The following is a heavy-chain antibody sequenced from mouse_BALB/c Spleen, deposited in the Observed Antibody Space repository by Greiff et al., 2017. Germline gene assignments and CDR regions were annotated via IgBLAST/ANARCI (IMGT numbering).Heavy chain of an antibody. J-gene: IGHJ2*01. Sequence: EVMLVESGGGLVQPGGSLRLSCATSGFTFTDYYMSWVRQPPGKALEWLGFIRNKANGYTTEYSASVKGRFTISRDNSQSILYLQMNTLRAEDSATYYCARDRGDFDYGGKGTTLAVSS. CDR3: ARDRGDFDY. CDR2: IRNKANGYTT. CDR1: GFTFTDYY. V-gene: IGHV7-3*02.